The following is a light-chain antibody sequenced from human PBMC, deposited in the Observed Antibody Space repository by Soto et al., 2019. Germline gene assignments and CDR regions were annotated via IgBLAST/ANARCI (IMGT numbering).Light chain of an antibody. CDR1: SSDIGGYNY. J-gene: IGLJ2*01. Sequence: QSALTQPASASGSPGQSVTISCTGTSSDIGGYNYVSWYQQHPGKAPKLIIYDVSNRPSGVANRFSGSKSGNTASLTISGRHAEDEAEYYCSSYTSSGTYVIIGGGTQLTVL. CDR3: SSYTSSGTYVI. V-gene: IGLV2-14*03. CDR2: DVS.